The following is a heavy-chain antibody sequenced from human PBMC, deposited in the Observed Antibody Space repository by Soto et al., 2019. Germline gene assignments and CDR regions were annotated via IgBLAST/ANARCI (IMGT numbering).Heavy chain of an antibody. Sequence: QITLKESGPTLVKPTQTLTLTCTFSGFSLTTSGVGVGWIRQPPGKALEWLALIYWDDDKRYSPSLNSRLTYIKDTYKSLVVLTMTSMDPADTATYFCANRTTTVTWWFDPWGQGALVTVSS. J-gene: IGHJ5*02. CDR3: ANRTTTVTWWFDP. D-gene: IGHD4-17*01. CDR2: IYWDDDK. V-gene: IGHV2-5*02. CDR1: GFSLTTSGVG.